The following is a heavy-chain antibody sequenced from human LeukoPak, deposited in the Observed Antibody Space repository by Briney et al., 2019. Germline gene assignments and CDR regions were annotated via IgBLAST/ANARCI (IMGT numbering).Heavy chain of an antibody. CDR1: GFTFSSYS. CDR2: ISSSSSTI. CDR3: ARGRLVQSAFDI. Sequence: PGGSLRLSCAASGFTFSSYSMNWVRQAPGKGLEWVSYISSSSSTIYYADSVKGRFAISRDNAKNSLYLQMNSLRAEDTAVYYCARGRLVQSAFDIWGQGTMVTVSS. V-gene: IGHV3-48*01. J-gene: IGHJ3*02. D-gene: IGHD6-19*01.